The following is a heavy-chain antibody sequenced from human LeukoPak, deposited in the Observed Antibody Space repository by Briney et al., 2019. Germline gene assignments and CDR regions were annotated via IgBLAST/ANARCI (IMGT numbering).Heavy chain of an antibody. J-gene: IGHJ4*02. CDR3: TRTLAPVLGDQIDY. CDR1: GGSISSSSYY. Sequence: SETLSLTCAVSGGSISSSSYYWGWIRQPPGKGLEWIGSIYYSGSTYYNPSLKSRVTISVDTSKNQFSLKLSSVTAADTAVYYCTRTLAPVLGDQIDYWGQGTPVTVSS. V-gene: IGHV4-39*07. CDR2: IYYSGST. D-gene: IGHD6-6*01.